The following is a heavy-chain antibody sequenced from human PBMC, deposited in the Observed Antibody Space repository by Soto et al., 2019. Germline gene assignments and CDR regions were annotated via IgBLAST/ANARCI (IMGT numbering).Heavy chain of an antibody. D-gene: IGHD2-15*01. CDR1: GFSFSKAW. J-gene: IGHJ4*02. Sequence: EVQLVESGGGLVKPGGSLRLSCAASGFSFSKAWMSWVRQAPGKGLEWVGRIKSKTDGGTTDYAAPVKARFTISRDDSKNTLYLQMNSLKTEDTAVYYCTTDPRTVTAPFLDYWGQGTLVTVSS. CDR2: IKSKTDGGTT. V-gene: IGHV3-15*01. CDR3: TTDPRTVTAPFLDY.